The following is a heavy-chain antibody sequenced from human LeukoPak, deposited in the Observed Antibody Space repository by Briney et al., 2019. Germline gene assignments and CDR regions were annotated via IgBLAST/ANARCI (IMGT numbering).Heavy chain of an antibody. V-gene: IGHV3-23*01. Sequence: GGSLRLSCAASGFTFSSFAMTWVRQAPGKGLEWVSAISNSGDSTYYADSVTGRFTISRDNSKNTLYLQMNSLRAEDTAVYYCAKERITIFGVGQGAFDIWGQGTMVTVSS. CDR1: GFTFSSFA. D-gene: IGHD3-3*01. CDR2: ISNSGDST. CDR3: AKERITIFGVGQGAFDI. J-gene: IGHJ3*02.